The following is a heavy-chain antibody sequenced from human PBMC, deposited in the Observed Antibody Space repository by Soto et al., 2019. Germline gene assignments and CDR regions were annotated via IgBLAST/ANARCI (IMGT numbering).Heavy chain of an antibody. V-gene: IGHV1-46*01. Sequence: QVQVVQSGAEVKKPGASVKVSCKASGYTFTTYYIHWVRQAPGQGLEWMGVINPSGGFINYAQKFQGRVTMTRDTSTSTVYMELSSLRSEDTAVYYCARDRGRGGSYYIYFYGMDVWGQGTTVTVSS. J-gene: IGHJ6*02. CDR3: ARDRGRGGSYYIYFYGMDV. D-gene: IGHD1-26*01. CDR2: INPSGGFI. CDR1: GYTFTTYY.